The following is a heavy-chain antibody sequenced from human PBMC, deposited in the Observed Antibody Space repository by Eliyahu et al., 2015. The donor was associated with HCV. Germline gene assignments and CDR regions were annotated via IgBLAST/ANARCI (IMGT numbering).Heavy chain of an antibody. Sequence: QVQLQESGPGLVKPSETLSLTCTVSVGSISNYYWNWIRQPPGKGLEWIGYISYSGSTNYNPSLKSRVTISVDTSKNQFSLKLSSVTAADTAVYYCARYGSSGSEYFQHWGQGTLVTVSS. D-gene: IGHD3-10*01. V-gene: IGHV4-59*01. CDR1: VGSISNYY. J-gene: IGHJ1*01. CDR2: ISYSGST. CDR3: ARYGSSGSEYFQH.